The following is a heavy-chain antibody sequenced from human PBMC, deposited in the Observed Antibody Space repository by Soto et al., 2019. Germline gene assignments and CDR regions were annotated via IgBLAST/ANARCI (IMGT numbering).Heavy chain of an antibody. Sequence: ASVKVSCKASGYTFTSNYIHWVRQAPGQGPEWMGIVNPSYGYTNYAQKFQGRVTISRDTSRNMLYFQMNSLRTEDTAVYYCARTTAAGTQYFQHWGQGTLVTVSS. CDR3: ARTTAAGTQYFQH. D-gene: IGHD6-13*01. CDR1: GYTFTSNY. V-gene: IGHV1-46*01. J-gene: IGHJ1*01. CDR2: VNPSYGYT.